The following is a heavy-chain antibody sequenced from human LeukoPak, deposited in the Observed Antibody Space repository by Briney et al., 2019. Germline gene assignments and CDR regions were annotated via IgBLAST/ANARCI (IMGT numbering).Heavy chain of an antibody. CDR3: ATFHSSSWYLDY. V-gene: IGHV4-59*01. J-gene: IGHJ4*02. Sequence: SETLSLTCTVAGGSISSYYWSWIRQPPGKGLEWIGYIYYSGSTNYNPSLKSRVTISVDTSKNQFSLKLSSVTAADTAVYYCATFHSSSWYLDYWGQGTLVTVSS. CDR2: IYYSGST. D-gene: IGHD6-13*01. CDR1: GGSISSYY.